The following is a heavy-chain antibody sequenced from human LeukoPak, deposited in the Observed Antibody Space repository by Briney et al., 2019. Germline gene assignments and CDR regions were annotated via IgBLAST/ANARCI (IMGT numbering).Heavy chain of an antibody. CDR3: ARGRRSHLVGY. CDR1: GGSFSGYY. D-gene: IGHD2-2*01. Sequence: SETPSLTCAVYGGSFSGYYRSWIRQPPGKGLEWIGEINHSGSTNYNPSLKSRVTISVDTSKNQFSLKLSSVTAADTAVYYCARGRRSHLVGYWGQGTLVTVSS. J-gene: IGHJ4*02. CDR2: INHSGST. V-gene: IGHV4-34*01.